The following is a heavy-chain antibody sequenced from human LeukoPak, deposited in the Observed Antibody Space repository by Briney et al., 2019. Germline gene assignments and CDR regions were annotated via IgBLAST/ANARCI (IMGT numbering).Heavy chain of an antibody. D-gene: IGHD1-26*01. CDR1: GLTFSSYS. Sequence: GGSLRLSCAASGLTFSSYSMNWVRQAPGKGLEWVSSISSSSSYIYYADSVKGRFTISRDSAKNSLYLQMNSLRAEDTAVYYCARVRGSYYYYYYMDVWGKGTTVTVSS. J-gene: IGHJ6*03. CDR3: ARVRGSYYYYYYMDV. CDR2: ISSSSSYI. V-gene: IGHV3-21*01.